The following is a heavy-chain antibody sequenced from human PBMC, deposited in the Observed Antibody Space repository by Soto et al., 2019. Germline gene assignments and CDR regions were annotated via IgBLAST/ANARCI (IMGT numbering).Heavy chain of an antibody. CDR1: GESFSGYY. CDR3: ARGFSNSITTRFDS. D-gene: IGHD4-4*01. CDR2: VYHSGDT. V-gene: IGHV4-34*01. J-gene: IGHJ4*02. Sequence: SETLSLTCAVYGESFSGYYWSWIRQSPGKGLEWIGEVYHSGDTKYNPSLKNRVTISEDPSKNQFSLRMTFMTAADTAVYYCARGFSNSITTRFDSWGQGTLVTVS.